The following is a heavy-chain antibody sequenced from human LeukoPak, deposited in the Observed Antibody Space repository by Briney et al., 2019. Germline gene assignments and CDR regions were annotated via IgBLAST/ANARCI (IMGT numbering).Heavy chain of an antibody. Sequence: PGGSLRLSCAASGFTFSSYAMSWVRQAPGKGLEWVAVISYDGSNKYYADSVKGRFTISRDNSKNTLYLQMNSLRAEDTAVYYCARDRSDYDFWSGPDAFDIWGQGTMVTVSS. V-gene: IGHV3-30-3*01. D-gene: IGHD3-3*01. J-gene: IGHJ3*02. CDR3: ARDRSDYDFWSGPDAFDI. CDR1: GFTFSSYA. CDR2: ISYDGSNK.